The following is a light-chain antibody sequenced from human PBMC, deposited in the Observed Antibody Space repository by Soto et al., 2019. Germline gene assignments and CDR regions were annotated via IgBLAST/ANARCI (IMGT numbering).Light chain of an antibody. V-gene: IGKV3-20*01. CDR2: GTF. CDR3: QQYGESPWT. Sequence: EVVLTQSPGTLSLSPGERATLSCRASQSVGSTYLAWYQQKPGQAPRLLIYGTFSRATAIPDRFSGSGSGTDFTLSISRLEPEDFVVYYCQQYGESPWTFGQGTKVEIK. J-gene: IGKJ1*01. CDR1: QSVGSTY.